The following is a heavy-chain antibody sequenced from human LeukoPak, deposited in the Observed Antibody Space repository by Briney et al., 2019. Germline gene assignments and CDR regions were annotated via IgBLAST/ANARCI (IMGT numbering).Heavy chain of an antibody. CDR2: ISYDGSNK. CDR3: AKETGFDY. D-gene: IGHD7-27*01. V-gene: IGHV3-30*18. Sequence: GGSLRLSCAASGFTFSSYGMHWVRQAPGKGLEWVAVISYDGSNKYYADSVKGRFTISRDNSKNTLYLQMNSLGAEDTAVYYCAKETGFDYWGQGTLVTVSS. J-gene: IGHJ4*02. CDR1: GFTFSSYG.